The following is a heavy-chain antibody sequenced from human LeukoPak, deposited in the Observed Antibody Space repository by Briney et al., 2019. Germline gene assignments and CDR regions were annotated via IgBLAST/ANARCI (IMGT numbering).Heavy chain of an antibody. Sequence: QPGGSLRLSCAASGFTFDDYAMHWVRQAPGKGLEWVSGISWNSGSIGYADSVKGRFTISRDNAKNSLYLQMNSLRAEDMALYYCAKGDYGDYVSQHAFDIWGQGTMVTVSS. CDR2: ISWNSGSI. V-gene: IGHV3-9*03. CDR1: GFTFDDYA. J-gene: IGHJ3*02. CDR3: AKGDYGDYVSQHAFDI. D-gene: IGHD4-17*01.